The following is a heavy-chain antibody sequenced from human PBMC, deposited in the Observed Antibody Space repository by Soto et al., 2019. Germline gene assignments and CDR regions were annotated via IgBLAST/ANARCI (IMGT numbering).Heavy chain of an antibody. V-gene: IGHV1-18*01. J-gene: IGHJ4*02. CDR1: GYTFSDYG. CDR3: ARERGGYRYGDS. CDR2: VNIYRGTT. Sequence: QVQLVQSGAEVQKPGASVRVSCKPSGYTFSDYGISWVRQAPGQGLEWMGWVNIYRGTTNDAQKFQGRVTMTTDTSTTTAYLDLTSLTSDDTAVYYCARERGGYRYGDSWGQGTLVTVSS. D-gene: IGHD5-18*01.